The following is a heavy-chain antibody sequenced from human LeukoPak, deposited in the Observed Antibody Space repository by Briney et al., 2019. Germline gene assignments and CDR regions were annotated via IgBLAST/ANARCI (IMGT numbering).Heavy chain of an antibody. J-gene: IGHJ5*02. CDR3: AKDTRTMIVVVIGAFRA. CDR1: GFTFSSYA. D-gene: IGHD3-22*01. V-gene: IGHV3-23*01. CDR2: ISGSGGST. Sequence: GGSLRLSCAASGFTFSSYAMSWVRQAPGKGLEWVSAISGSGGSTYYADSVKGRFTISRDNSKNTLYLQMNSLRAEDTAVYYCAKDTRTMIVVVIGAFRAWGQGTLVTVSS.